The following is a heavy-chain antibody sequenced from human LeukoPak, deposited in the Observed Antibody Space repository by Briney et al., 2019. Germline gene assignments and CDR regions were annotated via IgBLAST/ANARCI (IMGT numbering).Heavy chain of an antibody. CDR3: ATSRPYAACDY. CDR1: GFIFSDHY. J-gene: IGHJ4*02. Sequence: PGRSLRLSCAASGFIFSDHYMDWVRQAPGKGLQWVGRIRNKANSYTTEYAASVKGRFTISRDDSKNSLYLQLNSLKTEDTAVYYCATSRPYAACDYWGQGTLVTVSS. CDR2: IRNKANSYTT. D-gene: IGHD4-17*01. V-gene: IGHV3-72*01.